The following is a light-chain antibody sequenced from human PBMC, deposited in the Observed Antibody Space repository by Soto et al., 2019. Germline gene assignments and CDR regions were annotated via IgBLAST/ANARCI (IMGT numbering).Light chain of an antibody. Sequence: QAVVTQPPSASGTPGQRVIISCSGSSSNIGSDTVNWYQQLPKTAPKLLIYNNNQRPSGVPDRFSGSKSGTSASLAISGLQSEDEADYYCAAWDDSLNGVVFGGGTKVTVL. CDR2: NNN. CDR1: SSNIGSDT. V-gene: IGLV1-44*01. J-gene: IGLJ2*01. CDR3: AAWDDSLNGVV.